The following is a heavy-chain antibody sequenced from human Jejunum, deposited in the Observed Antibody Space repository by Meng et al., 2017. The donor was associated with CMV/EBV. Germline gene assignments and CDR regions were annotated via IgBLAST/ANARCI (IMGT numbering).Heavy chain of an antibody. D-gene: IGHD3-10*01. J-gene: IGHJ4*02. V-gene: IGHV4-30-4*08. CDR2: IYYNGNA. Sequence: QVQLQGSGPRLLKPSQTLSLTCTGSGDSISSGDYSWNWIRQSPGKGLEWIGYIYYNGNAYYNPSLQSRVSISVDTSKNEFSLNLNSVTAADTALYFCARGGIFRGIDYWGQGTLVTVSS. CDR3: ARGGIFRGIDY. CDR1: GDSISSGDYS.